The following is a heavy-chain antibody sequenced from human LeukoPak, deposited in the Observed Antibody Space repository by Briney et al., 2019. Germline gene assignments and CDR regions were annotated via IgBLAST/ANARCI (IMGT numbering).Heavy chain of an antibody. CDR3: ARGSSGWDN. CDR1: GGSSSSYY. V-gene: IGHV4-59*01. J-gene: IGHJ4*02. D-gene: IGHD6-19*01. Sequence: SETLSLTCTVSGGSSSSYYWRWIRQPPGKGLEWIGYIYYSGSTNYNPSLKSRVTISVDTSKNQFSLKLSSVTAADTAVYYCARGSSGWDNWGQGTLVTVSS. CDR2: IYYSGST.